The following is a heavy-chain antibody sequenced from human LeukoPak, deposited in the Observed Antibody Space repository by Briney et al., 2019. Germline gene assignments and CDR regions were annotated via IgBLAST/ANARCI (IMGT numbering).Heavy chain of an antibody. CDR1: GGSISSYY. V-gene: IGHV4-59*06. Sequence: SETLSLTCTVSGGSISSYYWSWIRQHPGKGLEWIGYIYYSGSTYYNPSLKSRVTISVDTSKNQFSLKLSSVTAADTAAYYCARNAVAYCGGDCPNWFDPWGQGTLVTVSS. CDR3: ARNAVAYCGGDCPNWFDP. J-gene: IGHJ5*02. CDR2: IYYSGST. D-gene: IGHD2-21*02.